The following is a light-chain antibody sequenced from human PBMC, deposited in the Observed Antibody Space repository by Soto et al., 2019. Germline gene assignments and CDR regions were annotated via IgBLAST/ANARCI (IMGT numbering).Light chain of an antibody. J-gene: IGLJ1*01. CDR3: CSYAVTYYV. CDR1: SSDVGGYNY. Sequence: QSALTQPRSVSGSPGQSVTISCTGTSSDVGGYNYVSWYQQHPGKAPKLMIYDVSKRPSGVPDRFSGSKSGNTASLTISGLQAEDEADYYCCSYAVTYYVFRTGTKLTVL. V-gene: IGLV2-11*01. CDR2: DVS.